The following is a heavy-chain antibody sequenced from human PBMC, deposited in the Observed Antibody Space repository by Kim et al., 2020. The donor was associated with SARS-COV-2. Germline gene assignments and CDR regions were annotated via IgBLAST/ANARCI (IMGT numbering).Heavy chain of an antibody. Sequence: GGSLRLSCAASGFTFSSYSMNWVRQAPGKGLEWVSYISSSSSTIYYADSVKGRFTISRDNAKNSLYLQMNSLRAEDTAVYYCARDRGVRGVIIPFDYWGQGTLVTVSS. V-gene: IGHV3-48*04. D-gene: IGHD3-10*01. J-gene: IGHJ4*02. CDR3: ARDRGVRGVIIPFDY. CDR1: GFTFSSYS. CDR2: ISSSSSTI.